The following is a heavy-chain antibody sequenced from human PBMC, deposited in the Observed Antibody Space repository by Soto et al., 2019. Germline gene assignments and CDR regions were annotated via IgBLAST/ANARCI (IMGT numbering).Heavy chain of an antibody. D-gene: IGHD4-17*01. J-gene: IGHJ2*01. CDR2: IFHSGSP. CDR3: ARDLHDYGDWYVDL. CDR1: GGSISSGNDS. Sequence: QLRLQESGSGLVKPSQTLSLTCAVSGGSISSGNDSWSWIRQPPGKGLEWIGYIFHSGSPYYNPSLKSRVTISVDRSKNQFSLRLSSVTAADTAVYYCARDLHDYGDWYVDLWGRGTLVTVSS. V-gene: IGHV4-30-2*01.